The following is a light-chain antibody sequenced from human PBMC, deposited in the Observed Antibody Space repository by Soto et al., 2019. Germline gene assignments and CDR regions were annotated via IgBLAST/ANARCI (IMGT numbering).Light chain of an antibody. J-gene: IGKJ2*01. CDR2: DAS. V-gene: IGKV3-11*01. CDR3: QQRRNWPRT. Sequence: EIVLTQSPATLSLSPGERATLSCRASQSVSSYLAWYQQKLGQAPRLLIYDASNRATGIPARFSGSGSGTDFTPTISSLEPEDFAVYYCQQRRNWPRTFGQGTKLEIK. CDR1: QSVSSY.